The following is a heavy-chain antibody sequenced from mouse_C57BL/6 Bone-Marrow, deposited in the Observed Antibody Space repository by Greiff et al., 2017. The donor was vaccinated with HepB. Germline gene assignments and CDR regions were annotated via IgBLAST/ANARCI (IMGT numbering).Heavy chain of an antibody. CDR3: ARGAY. J-gene: IGHJ3*01. CDR1: GYTFTDYY. Sequence: VQLQESGAELVRPGASVKLSCKASGYTFTDYYINWVKQRPGQGLEWIARIYPGSGNTYYNEKFKGKATLTAEKSSSTAYMQLSSLTSEDSAVYFCARGAYWGQGTLVTVSA. V-gene: IGHV1-76*01. CDR2: IYPGSGNT.